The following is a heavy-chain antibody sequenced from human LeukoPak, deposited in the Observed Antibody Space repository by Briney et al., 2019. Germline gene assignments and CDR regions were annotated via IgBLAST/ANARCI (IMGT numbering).Heavy chain of an antibody. CDR3: ARLAIAAASLDY. D-gene: IGHD6-13*01. CDR2: IWYDGSNK. V-gene: IGHV3-33*01. Sequence: HPGGSLRLSCAASAFTFSSYGMHWVRQAPGKGLEWVAVIWYDGSNKYYADSVKGRFTISRDNSKNTLYLQMNSLRAEDTAVYYCARLAIAAASLDYWGQGTLVTVSS. CDR1: AFTFSSYG. J-gene: IGHJ4*02.